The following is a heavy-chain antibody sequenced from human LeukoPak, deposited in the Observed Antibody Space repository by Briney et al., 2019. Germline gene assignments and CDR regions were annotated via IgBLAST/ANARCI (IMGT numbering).Heavy chain of an antibody. CDR1: GGSISSGDYY. Sequence: SETLSLTCTVSGGSISSGDYYWSWIRQPPGKGLEWIGYIYYSGSTYYNPSLKSRVTISVDTSKNQFSLKLSSVTAADTAVYYCARPAVGVADYGYTSETTDIDYWGQGTLVTVSS. CDR3: ARPAVGVADYGYTSETTDIDY. D-gene: IGHD4-17*01. CDR2: IYYSGST. J-gene: IGHJ4*02. V-gene: IGHV4-30-4*01.